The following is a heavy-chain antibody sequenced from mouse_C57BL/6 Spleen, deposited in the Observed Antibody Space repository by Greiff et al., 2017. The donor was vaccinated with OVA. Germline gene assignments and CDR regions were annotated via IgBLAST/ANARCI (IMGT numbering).Heavy chain of an antibody. CDR2: IDPANGNT. D-gene: IGHD2-5*01. Sequence: VQLQQSVAELVRPGASVKLSCTASGFNIKNTYMHWVKQRPEQGLEWIGRIDPANGNTKYAPKFQGKATIAADTSSNTAYLQLSSLTSEDTAVYYCARPQGVTAEGFDYWGQGTTLTVSS. V-gene: IGHV14-3*01. CDR3: ARPQGVTAEGFDY. CDR1: GFNIKNTY. J-gene: IGHJ2*01.